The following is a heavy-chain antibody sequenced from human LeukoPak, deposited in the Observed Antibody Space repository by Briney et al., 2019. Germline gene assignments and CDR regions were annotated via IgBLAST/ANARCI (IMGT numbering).Heavy chain of an antibody. J-gene: IGHJ4*02. CDR3: ARGISSRYFDY. CDR2: IYSGGST. CDR1: GFTVSNNY. V-gene: IGHV3-53*01. Sequence: GGSLRLSCAASGFTVSNNYMTWVRQAPGKGLEWVSVIYSGGSTYYADSVKGRFTISRDNSKNTLYLQMNSLRAEDTAVYYCARGISSRYFDYWGQGIRVTVSS. D-gene: IGHD2-15*01.